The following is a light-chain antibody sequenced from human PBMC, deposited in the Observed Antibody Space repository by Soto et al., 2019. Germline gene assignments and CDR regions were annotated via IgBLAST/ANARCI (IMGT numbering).Light chain of an antibody. CDR1: HDINTY. CDR3: HQYDTVPYD. CDR2: DAS. J-gene: IGKJ3*01. V-gene: IGKV1-33*01. Sequence: DIQLTQSPSSLSASVGDRVTITCQASHDINTYLHWYQQKLGKAPKLLIYDASNLDAGVPSRFSGSGSGTEFTFTIKSLHTEHIAQYYCHQYDTVPYDFGPGTKVDI.